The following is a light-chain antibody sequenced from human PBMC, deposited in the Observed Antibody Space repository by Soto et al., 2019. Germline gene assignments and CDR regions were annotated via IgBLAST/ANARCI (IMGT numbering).Light chain of an antibody. CDR1: QSISSW. J-gene: IGKJ1*01. Sequence: DIQMTQSPSTLSGSVGDRVTITCRASQSISSWLAWYQQKPGNAPTLLIYKASTLKSGVPSRFSGSGSGTEFTLTTSSLQPDDFATYYCQQYNSYSRTFGQGTKVDIK. V-gene: IGKV1-5*03. CDR2: KAS. CDR3: QQYNSYSRT.